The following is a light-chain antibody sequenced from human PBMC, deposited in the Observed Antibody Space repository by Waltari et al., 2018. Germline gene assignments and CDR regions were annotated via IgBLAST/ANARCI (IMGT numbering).Light chain of an antibody. J-gene: IGKJ3*01. V-gene: IGKV4-1*01. CDR2: WAS. CDR1: QSVFYNSKNRNY. CDR3: QQYYSTPFT. Sequence: IVMTQSPDSLAVSLGEAVTINCKSSQSVFYNSKNRNYLAWYQQKPGQPPKLLTYWASTRESGVPDRFSGSGSGTNFTLTISSLQAEDVAVYYCQQYYSTPFTFGPGTKVDIK.